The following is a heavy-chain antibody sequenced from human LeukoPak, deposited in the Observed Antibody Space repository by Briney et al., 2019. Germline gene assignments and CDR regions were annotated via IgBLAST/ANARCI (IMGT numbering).Heavy chain of an antibody. D-gene: IGHD6-13*01. Sequence: RPSETLSLTCTVPGGSISSYYWSWIRQPAGKGLEWIGHMYTSGTTNYNPSLKSRVTISVDKSKNQFSLKLSSVTAADTAVYYCAGDGDRTSWYYYWGQGTLVTVSS. CDR3: AGDGDRTSWYYY. CDR2: MYTSGTT. V-gene: IGHV4-4*07. J-gene: IGHJ4*02. CDR1: GGSISSYY.